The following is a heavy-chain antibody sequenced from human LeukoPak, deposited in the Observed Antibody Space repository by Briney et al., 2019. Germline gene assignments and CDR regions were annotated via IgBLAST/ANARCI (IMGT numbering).Heavy chain of an antibody. CDR2: IYYSGST. V-gene: IGHV4-59*01. Sequence: PSETLSLTCTVSGGSISSYYWSWIRQPPGKGLEWIGYIYYSGSTNYNPSLKSRVTISVDTSKNQFSLKLSFVTAADTAVYYCAGYSGSYLVLGTFDIWGQGTMVTVSS. CDR3: AGYSGSYLVLGTFDI. CDR1: GGSISSYY. D-gene: IGHD1-26*01. J-gene: IGHJ3*02.